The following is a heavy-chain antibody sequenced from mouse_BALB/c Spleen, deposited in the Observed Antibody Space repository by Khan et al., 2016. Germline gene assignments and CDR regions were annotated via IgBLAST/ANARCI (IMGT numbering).Heavy chain of an antibody. V-gene: IGHV3-1*02. Sequence: EVQLVESGPDLVKPSQSLSLTCTVTGYSITSGYSWHWIRQFPGNKLEWMGYINYSGSTYYNPSLKSRISITRDTSKNQFFLQLNSVTTEDTATSYCSGEEITTSFAYWGQGTLVTVSA. CDR2: INYSGST. CDR1: GYSITSGYS. D-gene: IGHD2-4*01. CDR3: SGEEITTSFAY. J-gene: IGHJ3*01.